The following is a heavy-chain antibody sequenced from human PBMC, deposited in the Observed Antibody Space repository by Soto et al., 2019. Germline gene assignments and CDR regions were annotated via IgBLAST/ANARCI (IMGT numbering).Heavy chain of an antibody. CDR2: IYYSGST. V-gene: IGHV4-39*01. J-gene: IGHJ5*02. D-gene: IGHD3-10*01. Sequence: SETLSLTCTVSGGSISSSSYYWGWIRQPPGKGLEWIGSIYYSGSTYYNPSLKSRVTISVDTSKNQFSLKLSSVTAADTAVYYCARSFGELREGGSWFDPWGQGTLVTVSS. CDR1: GGSISSSSYY. CDR3: ARSFGELREGGSWFDP.